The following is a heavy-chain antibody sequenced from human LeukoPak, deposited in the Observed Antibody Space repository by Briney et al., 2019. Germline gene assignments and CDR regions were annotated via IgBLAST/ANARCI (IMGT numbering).Heavy chain of an antibody. D-gene: IGHD3-3*01. CDR3: AREGDEWLYYFDY. CDR1: GFTFSSYD. J-gene: IGHJ4*02. V-gene: IGHV3-13*01. Sequence: GGSLRLSCAASGFTFSSYDMHWVRQAPGKGLEWVSAIGTAGDTYFPGSVKGRFTISRENAKNSLYLQMNSLRAGDTAVYYCAREGDEWLYYFDYWGQGTLVTVSS. CDR2: IGTAGDT.